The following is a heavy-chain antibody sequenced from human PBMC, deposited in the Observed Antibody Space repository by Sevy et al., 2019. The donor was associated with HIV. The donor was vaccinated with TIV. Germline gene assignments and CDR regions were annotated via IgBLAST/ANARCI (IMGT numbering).Heavy chain of an antibody. V-gene: IGHV3-9*01. Sequence: GGSLRLSCAASEFTFDDYAMHWVRLAPGKGLEWVAGFTWNSGTIGYADSVKGRFTISRDNAKNSLFLQMNSLRPDDTAFYYCAKASTGPGYNYGDVVLDSWGQGTLVTVSS. J-gene: IGHJ4*02. CDR3: AKASTGPGYNYGDVVLDS. CDR2: FTWNSGTI. CDR1: EFTFDDYA. D-gene: IGHD5-18*01.